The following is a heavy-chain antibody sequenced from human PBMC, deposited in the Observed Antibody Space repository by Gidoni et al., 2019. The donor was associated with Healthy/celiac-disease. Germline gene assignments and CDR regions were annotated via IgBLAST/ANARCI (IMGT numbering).Heavy chain of an antibody. Sequence: QVQLVESGGGVVQPGRSLRLSCAASGFTFSSYAMHWVRQAPGKGLEWVAVISYDGSNKYYADSVKGRFTISRDNSKNTLYLQMNSLRAEDTAVYYCARDAYGDYWGWFDPWGQGTLVTVSS. J-gene: IGHJ5*02. CDR1: GFTFSSYA. D-gene: IGHD4-17*01. V-gene: IGHV3-30-3*01. CDR3: ARDAYGDYWGWFDP. CDR2: ISYDGSNK.